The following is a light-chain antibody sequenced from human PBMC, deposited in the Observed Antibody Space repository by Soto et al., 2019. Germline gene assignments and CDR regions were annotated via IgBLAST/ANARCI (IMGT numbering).Light chain of an antibody. J-gene: IGKJ4*01. CDR3: QQYDNSPLT. V-gene: IGKV3-15*01. CDR1: QSVSSN. Sequence: DILVTQSPASLSASVGDRVTLTCRASQSVSSNLAWYQQKPGQAPKLLMYGASTRASGIPARFSGSGSGTEFTLTISSLQPEDFAIYYCQQYDNSPLTFGGGTKVDIK. CDR2: GAS.